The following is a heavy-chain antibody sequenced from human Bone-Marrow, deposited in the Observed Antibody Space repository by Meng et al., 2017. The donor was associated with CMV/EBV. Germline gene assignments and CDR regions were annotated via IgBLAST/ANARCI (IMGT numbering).Heavy chain of an antibody. J-gene: IGHJ4*02. CDR3: ARVEQQLDNVFYY. CDR2: IYYSGST. CDR1: GGSISSYY. Sequence: SETLSLTCTVSGGSISSYYWSWIRQPPGKGLEWIGYIYYSGSTNYNPSLKSRVTISVDTSKNQFSLKLSSVTAADTAVYYCARVEQQLDNVFYYWAQGTLATFSS. V-gene: IGHV4-59*01. D-gene: IGHD6-13*01.